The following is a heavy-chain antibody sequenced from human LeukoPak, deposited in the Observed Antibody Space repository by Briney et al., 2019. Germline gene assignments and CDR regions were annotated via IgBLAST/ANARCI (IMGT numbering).Heavy chain of an antibody. CDR1: GGSISSYY. D-gene: IGHD4-17*01. Sequence: PSETLSLTCTVSGGSISSYYWSWIRQPPGKGLEWIGYIYYSGSTNYNPSLKSRVTISIDTSKNQFSLKLSSVPAADTAVYYCARGTTVPTPDYWGRGTLVTVSS. CDR3: ARGTTVPTPDY. V-gene: IGHV4-59*08. CDR2: IYYSGST. J-gene: IGHJ4*02.